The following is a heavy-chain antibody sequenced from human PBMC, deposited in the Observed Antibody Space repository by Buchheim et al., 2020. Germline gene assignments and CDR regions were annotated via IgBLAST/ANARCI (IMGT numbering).Heavy chain of an antibody. D-gene: IGHD1-26*01. Sequence: QVQLVESGGGVVQPGRSLRLSCAASGFTFSSYGMHWVRQAPGKGLEWVAVIWYDGSNKYYADSVKGRFTISRDNSKNTLYLQMNRLRAEDTAVYYCARGRGGYSGSYGDLDYWGQGTL. V-gene: IGHV3-33*01. CDR3: ARGRGGYSGSYGDLDY. J-gene: IGHJ4*02. CDR1: GFTFSSYG. CDR2: IWYDGSNK.